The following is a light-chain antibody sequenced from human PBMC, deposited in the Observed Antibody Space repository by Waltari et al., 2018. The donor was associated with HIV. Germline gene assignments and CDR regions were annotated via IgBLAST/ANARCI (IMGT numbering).Light chain of an antibody. CDR2: QGS. Sequence: ELTQPPSVSVPSGQTASIPCSGEKLADKFPCWYQNKPGQPPILLVYQGSRRPSGIPGGFSAAKSANPATLTVRGAQPLDEAEYFCQAWDADHAVFGGGTTLTVL. CDR3: QAWDADHAV. V-gene: IGLV3-1*01. CDR1: KLADKF. J-gene: IGLJ2*01.